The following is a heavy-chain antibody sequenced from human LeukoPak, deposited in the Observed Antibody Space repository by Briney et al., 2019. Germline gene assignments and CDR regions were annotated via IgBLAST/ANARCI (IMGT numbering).Heavy chain of an antibody. CDR2: IGGRGVST. Sequence: PGGSLRLSCAASGFIFSDNAMGWVRQAPGKGLEWVSAIGGRGVSTYYADSAKGRFTISRDNSKNTLYLQMNSLRAEDTAVYYCAKLGSGYSYGFGVYYFDYWGQGTLVTVSS. CDR3: AKLGSGYSYGFGVYYFDY. V-gene: IGHV3-23*01. D-gene: IGHD5-18*01. J-gene: IGHJ4*02. CDR1: GFIFSDNA.